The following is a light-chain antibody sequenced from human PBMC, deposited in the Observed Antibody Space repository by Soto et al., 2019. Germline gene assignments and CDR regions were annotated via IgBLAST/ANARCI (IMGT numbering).Light chain of an antibody. J-gene: IGLJ3*02. CDR2: EVS. V-gene: IGLV2-8*01. Sequence: QSALTQPPSASGSPGQSVTISCTGTSSDVGGYNFVSWYQQHPGKAPKLMIYEVSKRPSGVPDRFSGAKSGNTASPTVSGRQADDEADYYCTPSSGSNSHLVFGGGTKLTVL. CDR1: SSDVGGYNF. CDR3: TPSSGSNSHLV.